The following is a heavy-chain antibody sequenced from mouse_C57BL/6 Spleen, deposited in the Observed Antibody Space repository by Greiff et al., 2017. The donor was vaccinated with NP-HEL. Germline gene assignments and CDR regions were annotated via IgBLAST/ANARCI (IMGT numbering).Heavy chain of an antibody. CDR3: ARLGRRAY. D-gene: IGHD4-1*01. J-gene: IGHJ3*01. CDR2: INTSTGGT. V-gene: IGHV1-42*01. CDR1: GSSFTGYY. Sequence: VQLQQSGPELVKPGASVKLSCKASGSSFTGYYMNWVKQSPEKSLEWIGEINTSTGGTTYNQKFKAKATLTVNKSSSTAYMQLKSLTTEDSAVYYCARLGRRAYWGQGTLVTVSA.